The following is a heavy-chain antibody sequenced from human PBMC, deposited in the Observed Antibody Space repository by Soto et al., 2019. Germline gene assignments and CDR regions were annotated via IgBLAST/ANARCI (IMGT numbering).Heavy chain of an antibody. V-gene: IGHV3-23*01. CDR2: ISGSGGSA. D-gene: IGHD3-3*01. J-gene: IGHJ4*02. Sequence: GGSLRLSCAASGFTFSSYAMSWVRQAPGKGLEWVSAISGSGGSAYYADSVKGRFTISRDNSKNTLYLQMNSLRAEDTAVYYCAKGHRDDFWSGYYDFDYWGQGTLVTV. CDR1: GFTFSSYA. CDR3: AKGHRDDFWSGYYDFDY.